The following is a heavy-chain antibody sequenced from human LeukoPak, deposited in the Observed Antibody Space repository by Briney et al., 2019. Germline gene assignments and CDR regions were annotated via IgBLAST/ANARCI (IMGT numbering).Heavy chain of an antibody. Sequence: SETLSLTCSVCGGYLSSISYYGARIRRPPGKGLEWNGCIYYSGITYYNPYLKIRVTISVDTSKNQFSLKLSSVTAADTAVYYCARVDIGSGSYYRYYYYMDVWGKGTTVTVSS. J-gene: IGHJ6*03. CDR2: IYYSGIT. D-gene: IGHD3-10*01. CDR3: ARVDIGSGSYYRYYYYMDV. CDR1: GGYLSSISYY. V-gene: IGHV4-39*07.